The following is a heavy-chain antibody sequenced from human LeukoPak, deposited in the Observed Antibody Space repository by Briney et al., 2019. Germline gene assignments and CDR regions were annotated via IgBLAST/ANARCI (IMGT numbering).Heavy chain of an antibody. CDR3: AKVLWDIVVVVAAQNWFDP. V-gene: IGHV1-69*04. Sequence: SVKVSCKASGGTFSSYAISWVRQAPGQGLEWMGRIIPILGIANYAQKFQGRVTITADKSTSTAYMELSSLRSEDTAVYYCAKVLWDIVVVVAAQNWFDPWGQGTLVTVSS. J-gene: IGHJ5*02. CDR2: IIPILGIA. D-gene: IGHD2-15*01. CDR1: GGTFSSYA.